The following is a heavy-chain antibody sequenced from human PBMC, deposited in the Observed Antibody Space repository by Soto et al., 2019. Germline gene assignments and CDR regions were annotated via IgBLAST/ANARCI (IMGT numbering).Heavy chain of an antibody. CDR2: ISDSGDRT. D-gene: IGHD3-16*02. CDR3: AKDRGIIVKAGDAFDV. CDR1: GFTLSMSA. Sequence: EVQLMESGGGLVQPGGSLRLSCAGSGFTLSMSAVSWVRPAPGKGLEWVSYISDSGDRTYYADSVKGRFTISRDRSKNTVSLQMNTLRAEDTALYYCAKDRGIIVKAGDAFDVWGQGTMVTVSS. V-gene: IGHV3-23*01. J-gene: IGHJ3*01.